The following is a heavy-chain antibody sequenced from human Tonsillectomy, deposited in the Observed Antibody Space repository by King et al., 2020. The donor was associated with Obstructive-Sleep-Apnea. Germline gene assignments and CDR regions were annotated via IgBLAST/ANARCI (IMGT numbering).Heavy chain of an antibody. V-gene: IGHV1-8*01. D-gene: IGHD6-13*01. J-gene: IGHJ5*02. Sequence: VQLVESGAEVKKPGASMKVSCKASGYTFINYDINWVRQATGQGLEWMGWMNPNSGGTGYAEKFRDRVTMTRDTSISTAYLELSSLRSDDTAVYYCATSGYSTSWHPWFDRWGQGTLVTVSS. CDR1: GYTFINYD. CDR2: MNPNSGGT. CDR3: ATSGYSTSWHPWFDR.